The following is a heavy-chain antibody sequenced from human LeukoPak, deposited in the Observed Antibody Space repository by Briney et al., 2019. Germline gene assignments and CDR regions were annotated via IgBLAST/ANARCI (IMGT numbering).Heavy chain of an antibody. Sequence: APVKVSCKASGYTLTCYYMHWLRQAPGQGLEWMGWINPNSGDTNYAQKFQGRVTMTRDTSISTAYMELSRLTSDDTAVYYCAKNPYEYYFDYWGQGTLVTVSS. CDR3: AKNPYEYYFDY. D-gene: IGHD5-12*01. CDR1: GYTLTCYY. V-gene: IGHV1-2*02. J-gene: IGHJ4*02. CDR2: INPNSGDT.